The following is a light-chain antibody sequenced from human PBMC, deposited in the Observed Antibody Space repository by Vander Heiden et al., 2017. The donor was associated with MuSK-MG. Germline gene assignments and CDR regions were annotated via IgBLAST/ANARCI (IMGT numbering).Light chain of an antibody. V-gene: IGKV1-9*01. CDR3: QQLNTYLSLT. CDR2: DAS. J-gene: IGKJ5*01. Sequence: DLQFTQPPAFLSASLGDRVTITCRASQDISSYLAWYQQQPGIPPKLLIHDASTLQSGAPSRFSGRGAGTEFALTISSLQPEDVATYYCQQLNTYLSLTFG. CDR1: QDISSY.